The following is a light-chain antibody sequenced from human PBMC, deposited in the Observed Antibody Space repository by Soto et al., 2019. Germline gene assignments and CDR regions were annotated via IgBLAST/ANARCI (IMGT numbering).Light chain of an antibody. CDR3: ISYTSDDVLYV. J-gene: IGLJ1*01. CDR2: EVS. Sequence: QSALTQHASVSGTPGQSITISCTGSNSDVGLYDFVSWYQHHPGRAPKLIVSEVSHRPSGISNRFSASKSGNTASLTISGPQSEDEADYYCISYTSDDVLYVFGTGTKVIVL. CDR1: NSDVGLYDF. V-gene: IGLV2-14*01.